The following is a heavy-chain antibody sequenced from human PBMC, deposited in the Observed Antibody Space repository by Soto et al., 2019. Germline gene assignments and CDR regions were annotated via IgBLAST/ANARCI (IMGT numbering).Heavy chain of an antibody. CDR3: ARVITMVRGVPIFNWFDP. CDR1: GGSVSSGIYY. V-gene: IGHV4-61*01. D-gene: IGHD3-10*01. Sequence: SETLSHTCTVSGGSVSSGIYYWIWIRQPPGKGLEWIGYIYYSGSTNYNPSLKSRVTISVDTSKNQFSLKLSSVTAADTAVYYCARVITMVRGVPIFNWFDPWGQGTLVTVSS. CDR2: IYYSGST. J-gene: IGHJ5*02.